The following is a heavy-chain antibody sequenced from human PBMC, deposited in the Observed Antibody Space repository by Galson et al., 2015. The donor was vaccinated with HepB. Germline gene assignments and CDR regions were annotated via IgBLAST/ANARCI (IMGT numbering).Heavy chain of an antibody. D-gene: IGHD3-10*01. J-gene: IGHJ4*02. CDR3: ARVWPFYYGSGTYYSLGY. V-gene: IGHV1-3*01. CDR1: GYTFTTYP. CDR2: INPGNGYT. Sequence: SVKVSCKASGYTFTTYPMHWVRQAPGQSLEWMGWINPGNGYTKYSQKFQGRVTITRDTSATTGYMELNSLRSEDTAVYYCARVWPFYYGSGTYYSLGYWGQGTLITVSS.